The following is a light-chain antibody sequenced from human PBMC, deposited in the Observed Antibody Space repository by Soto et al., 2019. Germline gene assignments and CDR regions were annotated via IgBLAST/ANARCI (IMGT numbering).Light chain of an antibody. CDR3: SSFTSRFTFV. CDR2: EVT. CDR1: RSDVGAYNY. J-gene: IGLJ1*01. V-gene: IGLV2-14*01. Sequence: TQPASVSGSPGQSIAISCTGTRSDVGAYNYVSWYQQHPGKAPKLMISEVTNRPSGVSDRFSGSKSGNTASLTISGLQAEDEADYYCSSFTSRFTFVFGTGTKVTVL.